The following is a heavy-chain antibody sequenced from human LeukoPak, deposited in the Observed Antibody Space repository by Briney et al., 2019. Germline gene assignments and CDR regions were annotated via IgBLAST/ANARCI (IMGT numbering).Heavy chain of an antibody. Sequence: GRSLRLSCAASGFTFDDYAMHWVRQAPGKGLVWVSRINSDGSSTSYADSVKGRFTISRDNAKNTLYLQMNSLRAEDTAVYYCARTPSGYYYNWFDPWGQGTLVTVSS. CDR3: ARTPSGYYYNWFDP. V-gene: IGHV3-74*01. CDR2: INSDGSST. D-gene: IGHD3-22*01. CDR1: GFTFDDYA. J-gene: IGHJ5*02.